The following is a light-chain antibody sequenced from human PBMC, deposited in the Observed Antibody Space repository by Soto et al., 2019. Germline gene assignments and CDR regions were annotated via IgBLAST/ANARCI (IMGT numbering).Light chain of an antibody. V-gene: IGKV3-15*01. CDR1: QSVSTN. J-gene: IGKJ4*01. Sequence: EIVVTQSPATLSVSPGERATLSCRASQSVSTNLAWYQQKPGQGPRLLIFGASTRAIGIPARFSGSGSGTDVTLTISSLQSEDFAVYYCQHYNELPLTFGGGTKVDIK. CDR3: QHYNELPLT. CDR2: GAS.